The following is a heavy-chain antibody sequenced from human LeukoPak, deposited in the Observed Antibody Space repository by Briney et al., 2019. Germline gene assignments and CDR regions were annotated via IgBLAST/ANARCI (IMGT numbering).Heavy chain of an antibody. CDR2: IYYSGST. CDR3: ARRGFGENFDY. J-gene: IGHJ4*02. Sequence: SETLSLTCTVSGGSISSSNYYWGWIRQPPGKGLEWIGYIYYSGSTNYNPSLKSRVTISVDTSKNQFSLKLSSVTAADTAVYYCARRGFGENFDYWGQGTLVTVSS. V-gene: IGHV4-61*05. D-gene: IGHD3-10*01. CDR1: GGSISSSNYY.